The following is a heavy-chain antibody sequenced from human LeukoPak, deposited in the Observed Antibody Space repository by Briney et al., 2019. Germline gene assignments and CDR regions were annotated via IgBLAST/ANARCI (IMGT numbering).Heavy chain of an antibody. Sequence: GGSLRLSCAASGFTFSGSAMHWVRQASGKGLEWVGRIRSKANSDATAYAASVKGRFTISRDDSKNTAYLQMNSLKTEDTAVYYCARYNYGSDLDYWGQGTLVTVSS. D-gene: IGHD3-10*01. CDR3: ARYNYGSDLDY. V-gene: IGHV3-73*01. J-gene: IGHJ4*02. CDR1: GFTFSGSA. CDR2: IRSKANSDAT.